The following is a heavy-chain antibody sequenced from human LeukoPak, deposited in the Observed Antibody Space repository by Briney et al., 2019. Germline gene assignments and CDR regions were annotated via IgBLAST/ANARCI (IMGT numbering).Heavy chain of an antibody. D-gene: IGHD3-9*01. CDR1: GGSISSYS. CDR3: ARDRPLTGAYGMDV. Sequence: PSETLSLTCNVSGGSISSYSWSWIRRPAGKGLEWIGRISTSGTTTYNPSLKSRVTMSVDTSENQFSLNLSSVTAADTAVYYCARDRPLTGAYGMDVWGQGTTVTVSS. J-gene: IGHJ6*02. CDR2: ISTSGTT. V-gene: IGHV4-4*07.